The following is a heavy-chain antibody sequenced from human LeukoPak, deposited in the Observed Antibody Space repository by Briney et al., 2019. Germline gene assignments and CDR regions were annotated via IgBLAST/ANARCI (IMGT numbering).Heavy chain of an antibody. V-gene: IGHV4-38-2*01. J-gene: IGHJ4*02. CDR2: TYHSGTS. D-gene: IGHD4-23*01. CDR3: ARKYGSNAGYFDY. Sequence: SETLPLTCAVSGYSISSGYYWGWVRQSPGKGLEWIGNTYHSGTSYYNPSLKSRVTISVDTSKNQFSLTLSSVTAADTALYYCARKYGSNAGYFDYWGQGALVTVSS. CDR1: GYSISSGYY.